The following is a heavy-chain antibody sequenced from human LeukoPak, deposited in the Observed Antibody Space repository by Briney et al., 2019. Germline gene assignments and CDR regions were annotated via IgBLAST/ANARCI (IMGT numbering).Heavy chain of an antibody. D-gene: IGHD5-24*01. CDR2: IRSKAYGGTT. CDR1: GFTFGDYA. V-gene: IGHV3-49*04. CDR3: TRGWLQFDY. J-gene: IGHJ4*02. Sequence: GGSLRPSCTASGFTFGDYAMSWVRQAPGKGLGWLGFIRSKAYGGTTEYAASVKGRFTISRDDSKSIAYLQMNSLETEDTAVYYCTRGWLQFDYWGQGTLVTVSS.